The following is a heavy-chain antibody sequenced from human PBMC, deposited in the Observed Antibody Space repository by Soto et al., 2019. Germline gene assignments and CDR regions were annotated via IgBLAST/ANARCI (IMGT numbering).Heavy chain of an antibody. J-gene: IGHJ5*02. CDR2: IYYSGST. CDR3: ARGTPRMSWFDP. V-gene: IGHV4-61*01. Sequence: SSETLSLTCTVSGGSISSGSYYWSWIRQPPGKGLEWIGYIYYSGSTNYNPSLKSRVTISVDTSKNQFSLKLSSVTAADTAVYYCARGTPRMSWFDPWGQGTLVTVSS. D-gene: IGHD1-1*01. CDR1: GGSISSGSYY.